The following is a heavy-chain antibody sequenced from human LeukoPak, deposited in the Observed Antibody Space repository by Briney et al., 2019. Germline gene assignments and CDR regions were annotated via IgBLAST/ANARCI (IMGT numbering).Heavy chain of an antibody. CDR1: GGSISSYY. CDR2: IYYSGST. CDR3: AREALRGSDYEANLDY. Sequence: PSETLSLTCTVSGGSISSYYWSWIRQPPGKGLEWIGYIYYSGSTNYNPSLKSRVTMSVDTPNNQFSLKLSSVTAADTAVYYCAREALRGSDYEANLDYWGQGTLVTVSS. D-gene: IGHD1-26*01. J-gene: IGHJ4*02. V-gene: IGHV4-59*12.